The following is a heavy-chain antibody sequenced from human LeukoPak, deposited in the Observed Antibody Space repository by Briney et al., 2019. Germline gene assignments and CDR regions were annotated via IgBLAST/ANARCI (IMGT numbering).Heavy chain of an antibody. CDR2: FDPEDGET. J-gene: IGHJ4*02. D-gene: IGHD6-13*01. V-gene: IGHV1-24*01. CDR3: ATKIAAAGLFDFDY. CDR1: GYTFTGYY. Sequence: ASVKVSCKASGYTFTGYYKHWVRQAPGQGLEWMGGFDPEDGETIYAQKFQGRVTMTEDTSTDTAYMELSSLRSEDTAVYYCATKIAAAGLFDFDYWGQGTLVTVSS.